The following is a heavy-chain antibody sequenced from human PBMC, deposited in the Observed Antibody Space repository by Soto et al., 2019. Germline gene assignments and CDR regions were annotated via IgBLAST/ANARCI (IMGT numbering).Heavy chain of an antibody. CDR1: GFTFSSYA. Sequence: EVQLLEYGGGLVQPGGSLRLSCAASGFTFSSYAMRWVRQAPVKGLEWVSAISGSGGSTYYADSVKGRFTISRDNSKNRLYLKMNSLRAEDTAVYYCARRGSGSYYDYWGQGTLVTVSS. D-gene: IGHD1-26*01. V-gene: IGHV3-23*01. J-gene: IGHJ4*02. CDR3: ARRGSGSYYDY. CDR2: ISGSGGST.